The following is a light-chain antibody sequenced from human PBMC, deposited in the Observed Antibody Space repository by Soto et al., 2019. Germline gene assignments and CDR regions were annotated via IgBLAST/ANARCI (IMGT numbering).Light chain of an antibody. CDR2: GAS. J-gene: IGKJ3*01. CDR3: QQYDNWPFT. V-gene: IGKV3-15*01. CDR1: QSVSSK. Sequence: EVVMTQSPATLSVSPGEGATLSCRASQSVSSKLAWYQQKPGQAPRLLIYGASTRATGIPVRFSGSESGTEFALTISSLQSEDFAVYYCQQYDNWPFTFGPGTQVAIK.